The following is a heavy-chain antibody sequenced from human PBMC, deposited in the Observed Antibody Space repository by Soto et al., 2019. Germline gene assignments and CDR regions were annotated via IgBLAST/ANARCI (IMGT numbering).Heavy chain of an antibody. Sequence: PGGSLRLSCVGSGFSLSSYAMSWVRQAPGKGLQWVSTISGSGGSSYSQYYADSVKGRFTISRDDSRNTLHLQMNSLRAEDTAVYYCARDPPITSDYAMDVWGQGTTVTVSS. CDR2: ISGSGGSSYSQ. D-gene: IGHD1-20*01. V-gene: IGHV3-23*01. CDR3: ARDPPITSDYAMDV. J-gene: IGHJ6*02. CDR1: GFSLSSYA.